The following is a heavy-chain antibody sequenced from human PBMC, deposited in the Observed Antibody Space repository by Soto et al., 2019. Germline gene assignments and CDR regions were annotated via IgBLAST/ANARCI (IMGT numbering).Heavy chain of an antibody. J-gene: IGHJ3*02. D-gene: IGHD2-2*01. CDR1: GFTFSSYA. CDR3: AKDRGYCSSTSCHRAFDI. V-gene: IGHV3-9*01. CDR2: ISWNSGSI. Sequence: PGGSLRLSCAASGFTFSSYAMSWVRQAPGKGLEWVSAISWNSGSIGYADSVKGRFTISRDNAKNSLYLQMNSLRAEDTALYYCAKDRGYCSSTSCHRAFDIWGQGTMVTVSS.